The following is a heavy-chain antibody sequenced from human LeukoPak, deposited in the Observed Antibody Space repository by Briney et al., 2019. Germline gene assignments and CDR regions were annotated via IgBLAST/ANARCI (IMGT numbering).Heavy chain of an antibody. Sequence: GGSLRLSCAASGFTFSDSYMTWIRQAPGKGLEWVSYISNSGSSIYYADSVKGRFTTSRDNAKSSLYLQMNSLRAEDTAVYYCARGRHCSGGSCYPHDAFDIWGQGTMVTVSS. CDR2: ISNSGSSI. J-gene: IGHJ3*02. CDR1: GFTFSDSY. D-gene: IGHD2-15*01. CDR3: ARGRHCSGGSCYPHDAFDI. V-gene: IGHV3-11*04.